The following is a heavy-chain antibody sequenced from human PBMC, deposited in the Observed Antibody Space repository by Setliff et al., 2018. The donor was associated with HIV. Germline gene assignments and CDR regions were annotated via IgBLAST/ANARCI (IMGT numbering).Heavy chain of an antibody. J-gene: IGHJ4*02. CDR2: IKSKGDGETI. V-gene: IGHV3-15*01. CDR1: GFTFSSAW. Sequence: GGSLRLSCAASGFTFSSAWMSWVRQAPGRGLEWIGLIKSKGDGETIEYAAPVKGRFTLSRDDSQNTLFLQINSLRAEDTAVYYCARALQGSRRDPDYWGQGTLVTVSS. D-gene: IGHD3-10*01. CDR3: ARALQGSRRDPDY.